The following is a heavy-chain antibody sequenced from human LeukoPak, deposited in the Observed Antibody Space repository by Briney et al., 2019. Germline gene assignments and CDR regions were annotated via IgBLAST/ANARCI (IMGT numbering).Heavy chain of an antibody. D-gene: IGHD3-9*01. CDR3: AREEAFEDYFDY. J-gene: IGHJ4*02. CDR1: GFAFSNYG. CDR2: ISAQTSTI. V-gene: IGHV3-21*01. Sequence: GGSLRLSCAASGFAFSNYGMNWVRQAPGKGLEWVSSISAQTSTIYYADSVKGRFTISRDNAKNSLHLQMNSLRVEDTAVYYCAREEAFEDYFDYWGQGTLVTVSS.